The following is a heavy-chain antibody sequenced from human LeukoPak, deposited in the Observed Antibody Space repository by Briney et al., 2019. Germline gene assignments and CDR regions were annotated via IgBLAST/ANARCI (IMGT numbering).Heavy chain of an antibody. V-gene: IGHV3-30-3*01. D-gene: IGHD6-19*01. CDR2: ISYDGSNK. Sequence: GRSLSLSCAAYGFTFSSYAMHWVRQAPGKGLEWLAVISYDGSNKYNAASMKGRFTSSRDNSKSTLYLQMNSLRAEDTAVYYCAREMDSSGWNGPFDYWGQGTLVTVSS. J-gene: IGHJ4*02. CDR1: GFTFSSYA. CDR3: AREMDSSGWNGPFDY.